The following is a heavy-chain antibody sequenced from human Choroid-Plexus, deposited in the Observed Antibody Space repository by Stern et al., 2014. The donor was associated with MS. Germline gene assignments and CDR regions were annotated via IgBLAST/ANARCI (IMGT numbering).Heavy chain of an antibody. D-gene: IGHD3-3*01. V-gene: IGHV1-2*02. CDR3: ARDQRGITIFGVVTDYYYLGMDV. CDR2: INPNTGGK. CDR1: GYIFTGYY. Sequence: QVQLQQSGAEVKKLGASVKVSCKTSGYIFTGYYIHWVRQAPGQGLEWMAWINPNTGGKKYAQKFQGRVTMSRDTSISTAYVELSSLTSDDTAVYYCARDQRGITIFGVVTDYYYLGMDVWGQGTTVTVSS. J-gene: IGHJ6*02.